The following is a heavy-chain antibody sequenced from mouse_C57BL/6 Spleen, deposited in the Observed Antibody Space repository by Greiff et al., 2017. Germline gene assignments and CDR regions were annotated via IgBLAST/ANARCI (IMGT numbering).Heavy chain of an antibody. D-gene: IGHD4-1*02. CDR1: GYTFTDYY. J-gene: IGHJ2*01. Sequence: EVQLQQSGPELVKPGASVKISCKASGYTFTDYYMNWVKQSHGKSLEWIGDINPNNGGTSYNQKFKGKATLTVDKSSSPGYMELHSLTSEDSAVYYCARAKRPYANNRDDFDYWGQGTTLTVSS. V-gene: IGHV1-26*01. CDR3: ARAKRPYANNRDDFDY. CDR2: INPNNGGT.